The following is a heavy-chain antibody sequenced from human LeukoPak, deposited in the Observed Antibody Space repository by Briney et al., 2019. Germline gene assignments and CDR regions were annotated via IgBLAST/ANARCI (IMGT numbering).Heavy chain of an antibody. CDR3: AKASSRRYSGSSYYMDV. Sequence: GGSLRLSCAASGFTFSSYAMGWVRQAPGKGLEWVSAISGSGGSTYYADSVKGRFTISRDNSKNTLYLQMNSLRAEDTAVYYCAKASSRRYSGSSYYMDVWGKGTTVTVSS. V-gene: IGHV3-23*01. D-gene: IGHD1-26*01. J-gene: IGHJ6*03. CDR2: ISGSGGST. CDR1: GFTFSSYA.